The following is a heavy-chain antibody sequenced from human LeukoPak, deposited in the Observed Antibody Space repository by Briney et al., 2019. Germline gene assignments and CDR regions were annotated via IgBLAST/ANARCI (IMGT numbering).Heavy chain of an antibody. V-gene: IGHV4-59*01. CDR2: IYYSGST. Sequence: SETLSLTCTVSGGSISSYYWSWIRQPPGKGLEWIGYIYYSGSTNYNPSLKSRVTISVDTSKNQFSLKLSSVTAADTAVYYCARATAAPLHVDAFDIWGQGTMVTVSS. CDR3: ARATAAPLHVDAFDI. J-gene: IGHJ3*02. D-gene: IGHD6-13*01. CDR1: GGSISSYY.